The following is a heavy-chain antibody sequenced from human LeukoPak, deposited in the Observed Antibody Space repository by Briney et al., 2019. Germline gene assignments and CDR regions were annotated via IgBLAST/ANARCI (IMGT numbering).Heavy chain of an antibody. CDR1: GYTFTSYG. J-gene: IGHJ5*02. Sequence: ASVKVSCTASGYTFTSYGISWVRQAPGQGLEWMGWISAYNGNTNYAQKLQGRVTMTTDTSTSTAYMELRSLRSDDTAVYYCARLNARGNWFDPWGQGTLVTVSS. CDR3: ARLNARGNWFDP. CDR2: ISAYNGNT. V-gene: IGHV1-18*01.